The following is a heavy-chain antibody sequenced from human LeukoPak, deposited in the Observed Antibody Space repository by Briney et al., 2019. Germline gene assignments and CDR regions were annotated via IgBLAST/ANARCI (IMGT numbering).Heavy chain of an antibody. CDR1: GFTFSSYG. Sequence: GGSLRLSCAASGFTFSSYGMHWVRQAPGKGLEWVAFIRYDGSNKYYADSVKGRFTISRDNSKNTVYLQMNSLRDDDTAVYYCAKDRRGGGYYFDYWGQGTLVTVSS. CDR3: AKDRRGGGYYFDY. J-gene: IGHJ4*02. D-gene: IGHD3-16*01. V-gene: IGHV3-30*02. CDR2: IRYDGSNK.